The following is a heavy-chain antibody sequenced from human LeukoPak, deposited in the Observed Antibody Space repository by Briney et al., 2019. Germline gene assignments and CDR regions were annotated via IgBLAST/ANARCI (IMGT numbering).Heavy chain of an antibody. V-gene: IGHV4-4*07. Sequence: PSETLSLTCTVSRGSISDFYWSGIRQPAGKGLEWIGRIYISGNTNYNPSLKSRVTMSLDTSKNHFSLRLRSVTAADTAVYYCARNAGDYWGQGTLVTVSS. CDR3: ARNAGDY. CDR1: RGSISDFY. CDR2: IYISGNT. D-gene: IGHD1-1*01. J-gene: IGHJ4*02.